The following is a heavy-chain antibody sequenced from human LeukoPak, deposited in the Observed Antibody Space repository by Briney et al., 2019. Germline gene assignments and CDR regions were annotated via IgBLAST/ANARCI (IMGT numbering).Heavy chain of an antibody. CDR2: IRYDGTNK. Sequence: GGSLRLSCAASEFTFSSYGMHWVRQAPGKGLEWVAFIRYDGTNKYSADSVKGRFTVSRDNSKNTLFLQMNSLRTEDTAVYYCARDAEIAAAAHWGFDYWGQGTLVTVSS. D-gene: IGHD6-13*01. J-gene: IGHJ4*02. CDR1: EFTFSSYG. V-gene: IGHV3-30*02. CDR3: ARDAEIAAAAHWGFDY.